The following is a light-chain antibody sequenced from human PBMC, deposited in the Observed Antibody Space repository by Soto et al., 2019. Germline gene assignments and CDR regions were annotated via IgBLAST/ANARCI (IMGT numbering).Light chain of an antibody. V-gene: IGKV1-6*01. CDR2: AAS. Sequence: AIQMTQSPSSLSASVGDRVTITCRASQAIRNDLGWYQQKPGKAPKLLIYAASNLLSGVPSRFSGSGSGTDFTLTIDSLQPEDFATYYCLQDYNYPRTFGQGTKVDIK. CDR3: LQDYNYPRT. CDR1: QAIRND. J-gene: IGKJ1*01.